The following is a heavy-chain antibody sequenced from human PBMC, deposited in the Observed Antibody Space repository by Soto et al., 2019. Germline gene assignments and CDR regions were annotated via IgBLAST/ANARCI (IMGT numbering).Heavy chain of an antibody. V-gene: IGHV4-30-2*01. CDR3: ARTHYGDYMYDY. CDR2: IYHSGST. CDR1: GDSMDSFY. D-gene: IGHD4-17*01. J-gene: IGHJ4*02. Sequence: PSETLSLTCTVSGDSMDSFYWSWIRQPPGKGLEWIGYIYHSGSTYYNPSLKSRVTISVDRSKNQFSLKLSSVTAADTAVYYCARTHYGDYMYDYWGQGTLVTVSS.